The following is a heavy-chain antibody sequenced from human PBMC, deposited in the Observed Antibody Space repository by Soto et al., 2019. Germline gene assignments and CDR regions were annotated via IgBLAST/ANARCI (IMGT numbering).Heavy chain of an antibody. V-gene: IGHV4-39*01. CDR1: GDSISSSTYS. CDR2: IYYSGKT. J-gene: IGHJ4*01. CDR3: ARHRFQEDTSNTGFDH. Sequence: SETLSLTCTVSGDSISSSTYSWGWIRQPPGKGLEYIGTIYYSGKTYYNWPLESRVTMSLDTSKNQFSLRLTSVTAADTALYYCARHRFQEDTSNTGFDHLGQVNVLTVSA. D-gene: IGHD2-15*01.